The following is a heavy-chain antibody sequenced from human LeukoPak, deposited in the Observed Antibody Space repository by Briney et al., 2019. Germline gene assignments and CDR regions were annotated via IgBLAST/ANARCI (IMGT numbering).Heavy chain of an antibody. Sequence: GGSLRLSCAVSGLTFNNYAMSWVRQAPGKGLEWVANIKQDGSEKYYVDSVKGRFTISRDNAKNSLYLQMNSLRAEDTAVYYCARDVYSSGWYQFFDYWGQGTLVTVSS. CDR1: GLTFNNYA. J-gene: IGHJ4*02. D-gene: IGHD6-19*01. CDR3: ARDVYSSGWYQFFDY. CDR2: IKQDGSEK. V-gene: IGHV3-7*01.